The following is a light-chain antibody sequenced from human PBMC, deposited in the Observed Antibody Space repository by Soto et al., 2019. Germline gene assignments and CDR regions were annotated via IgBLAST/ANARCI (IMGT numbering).Light chain of an antibody. J-gene: IGKJ1*01. CDR3: QQYLNYPLA. CDR2: QAS. CDR1: QSISYW. Sequence: DIQMTQSPSTLSASVGDRVTITCRASQSISYWLAWYQRKPGIAPKLLISQASSLESGVPSRFSGSGSGTEFTLTISSLQPDDFATYYCQQYLNYPLAFGQGTKVEIK. V-gene: IGKV1-5*03.